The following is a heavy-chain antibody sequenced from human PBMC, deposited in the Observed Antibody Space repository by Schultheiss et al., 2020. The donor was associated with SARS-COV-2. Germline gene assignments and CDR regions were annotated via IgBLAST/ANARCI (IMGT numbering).Heavy chain of an antibody. J-gene: IGHJ6*02. CDR3: ARRGYYYGMDV. V-gene: IGHV4-34*08. CDR1: GFTFSDYY. Sequence: ESLKISCAASGFTFSDYYMSWIRQAPGKGLEWIGEINHSGSTNYNPSLKSRVTISVDTSKNQFSLKLSSVTAADTAVYYCARRGYYYGMDVWGQGTTVTVSS. CDR2: INHSGST.